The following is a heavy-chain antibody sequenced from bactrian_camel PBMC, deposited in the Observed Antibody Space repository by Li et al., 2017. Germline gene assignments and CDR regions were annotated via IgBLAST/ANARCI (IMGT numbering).Heavy chain of an antibody. CDR1: RRTYSTYC. CDR2: IDSRGGT. J-gene: IGHJ4*01. Sequence: QLVESGGGSVQAGGSLSVSCTDSRRTYSTYCMAWLRQAPGKEREGVAAIDSRGGTAYADSATGRFTISQDNAKNTLYLQMNSLKPEDTAMYYCAADYWVVYGRRLVVLEYNYWGQGTQVTVS. V-gene: IGHV3S57*01. CDR3: AADYWVVYGRRLVVLEYNY. D-gene: IGHD1*01.